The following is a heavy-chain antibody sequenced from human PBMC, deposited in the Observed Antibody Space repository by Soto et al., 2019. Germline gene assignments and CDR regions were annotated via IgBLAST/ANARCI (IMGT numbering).Heavy chain of an antibody. V-gene: IGHV3-21*01. J-gene: IGHJ4*02. Sequence: GGSLRLSCAASGFTFSSYSMNWVRQAPGKGLEWVSSISSSSSYIYYADSVKGRFTISRDNAKNSLYLQMNSLRAEDTAVYYCARALGPTINFDYWGQGTLVTVSS. CDR1: GFTFSSYS. CDR2: ISSSSSYI. D-gene: IGHD5-12*01. CDR3: ARALGPTINFDY.